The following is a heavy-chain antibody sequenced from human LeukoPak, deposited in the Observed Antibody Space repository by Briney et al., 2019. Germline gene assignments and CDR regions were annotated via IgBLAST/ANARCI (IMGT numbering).Heavy chain of an antibody. J-gene: IGHJ4*02. V-gene: IGHV3-48*01. Sequence: GGSLRLSCAASGFTFSSYDVNWVRQAPGKGLEWVSYISSSSSSIYYADSVRGRFTISRDNAKNSLYLQMNSLRAEDTAVYYCARDPSYGDYALSDYWGQGTLVTVSS. CDR2: ISSSSSSI. CDR3: ARDPSYGDYALSDY. CDR1: GFTFSSYD. D-gene: IGHD4-17*01.